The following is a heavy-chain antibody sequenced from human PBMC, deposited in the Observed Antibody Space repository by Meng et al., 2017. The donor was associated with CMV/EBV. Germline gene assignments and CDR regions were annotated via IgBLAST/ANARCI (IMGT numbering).Heavy chain of an antibody. J-gene: IGHJ5*02. D-gene: IGHD6-19*01. Sequence: ASVKVSCKASGYTFIDYGISWVRQAPGQGLEWMGWISAYNGNTNYAQKFQGRVTMTTDTSTSTAYMELRSLRSDDTAIYYCARDRAPTRSGWYGCWFDPWGQGTLVTVSS. V-gene: IGHV1-18*01. CDR3: ARDRAPTRSGWYGCWFDP. CDR2: ISAYNGNT. CDR1: GYTFIDYG.